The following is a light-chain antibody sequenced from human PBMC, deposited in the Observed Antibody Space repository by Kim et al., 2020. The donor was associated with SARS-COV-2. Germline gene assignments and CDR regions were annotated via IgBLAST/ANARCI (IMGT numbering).Light chain of an antibody. Sequence: QSALTQPPSVSGSPGQSITISCTGTSSDVGGYTYVSWYQQHPGKAPKLMIYDVNNRPSGVPNRFSGSKSGNTASLTISGLQAEDEADYYCSSYTSSSTEVFGGGTKLTVL. CDR2: DVN. CDR3: SSYTSSSTEV. V-gene: IGLV2-14*03. J-gene: IGLJ2*01. CDR1: SSDVGGYTY.